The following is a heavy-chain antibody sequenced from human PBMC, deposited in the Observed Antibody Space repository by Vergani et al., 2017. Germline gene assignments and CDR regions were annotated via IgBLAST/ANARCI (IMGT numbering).Heavy chain of an antibody. J-gene: IGHJ5*02. Sequence: EVQLLESGGGLVQPGGSLRLSCAASGFTFSSYALSWVRQAPGKGRGWVSAISGSGGSPYYADSVKGRCTLSRDNSKNTLYLQMNSLRAEDTAVYYCAKDITMIVELTRPWGQGTLVTVSS. D-gene: IGHD3-22*01. CDR2: ISGSGGSP. V-gene: IGHV3-23*01. CDR1: GFTFSSYA. CDR3: AKDITMIVELTRP.